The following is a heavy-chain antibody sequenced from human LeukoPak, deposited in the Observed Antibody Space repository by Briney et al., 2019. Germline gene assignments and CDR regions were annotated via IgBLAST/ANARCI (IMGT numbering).Heavy chain of an antibody. CDR1: GDSVSSNSAA. CDR3: ARDIYGSGCYYPPYYYCGMDV. Sequence: SQTLSLTCAISGDSVSSNSAAWNWIRQSPSRGLEWLGRTYYRSKWYNDYAVSVKSRITINPDTSKNQFSLQLNSVTPEDTAVYYCARDIYGSGCYYPPYYYCGMDVWGQGTTVTVSS. J-gene: IGHJ6*02. D-gene: IGHD3-10*01. CDR2: TYYRSKWYN. V-gene: IGHV6-1*01.